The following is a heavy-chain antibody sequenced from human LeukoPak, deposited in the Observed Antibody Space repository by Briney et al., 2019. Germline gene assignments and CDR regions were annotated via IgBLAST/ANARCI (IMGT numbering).Heavy chain of an antibody. J-gene: IGHJ3*02. D-gene: IGHD5-18*01. V-gene: IGHV4-38-2*02. CDR1: GYSIKRGYD. CDR3: ARDGGARGYSFIRGQNAFDI. CDR2: NYQRGST. Sequence: SETLSLTCSVSGYSIKRGYDWGWVRPPPGKGVEWIGINYQRGSTYYNPSLKSRVTISVDTSKNPFSLHLSPVTAEDTAVYYCARDGGARGYSFIRGQNAFDIWGQGTMVTVSS.